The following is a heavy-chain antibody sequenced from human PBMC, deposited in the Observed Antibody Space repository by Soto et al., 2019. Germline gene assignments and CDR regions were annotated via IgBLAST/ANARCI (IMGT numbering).Heavy chain of an antibody. CDR1: GFTFSSYG. D-gene: IGHD6-6*01. CDR3: AKSLGSSDAFDI. V-gene: IGHV3-30*18. CDR2: ISYDGSNK. Sequence: PGGSLRLSCAASGFTFSSYGMHWVRQAPGKGLEWVAVISYDGSNKYYADSVKGRFTISRDNSKNTLYLQMNSLRAEDTAVYYCAKSLGSSDAFDIWGQGTMVTVSS. J-gene: IGHJ3*02.